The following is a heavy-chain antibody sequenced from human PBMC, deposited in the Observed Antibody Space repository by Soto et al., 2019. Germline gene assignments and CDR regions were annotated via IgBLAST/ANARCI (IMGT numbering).Heavy chain of an antibody. CDR3: ALHVVVVTSVHNYFNY. J-gene: IGHJ4*02. Sequence: EVQLVDSGGGLVKPGGSLTLPCAASGFTFTNAWMSWVRQAPGKGLEWVGSIKSKTDGEETDYAAPVKGRFTISRDDSKNTMYLQMNSLQIDATAVYYCALHVVVVTSVHNYFNYWGQGALVTVSS. V-gene: IGHV3-15*01. CDR1: GFTFTNAW. CDR2: IKSKTDGEET. D-gene: IGHD2-21*02.